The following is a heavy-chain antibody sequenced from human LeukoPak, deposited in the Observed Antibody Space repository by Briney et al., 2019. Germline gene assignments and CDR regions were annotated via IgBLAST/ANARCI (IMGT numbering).Heavy chain of an antibody. J-gene: IGHJ4*02. CDR1: GGSISGYY. CDR2: MFYSGST. V-gene: IGHV4-59*01. CDR3: ARQWSSGWNYFDY. D-gene: IGHD6-19*01. Sequence: SETLSLTCTVSGGSISGYYWGWIRQPPGKGLEWIGYMFYSGSTSYNPSLKSRVTLSVDTSKNQFSLKLSSVTSADTAVYYCARQWSSGWNYFDYWGQGTLVTVSS.